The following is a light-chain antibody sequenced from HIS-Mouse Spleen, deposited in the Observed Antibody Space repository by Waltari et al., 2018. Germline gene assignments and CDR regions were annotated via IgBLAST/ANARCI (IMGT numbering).Light chain of an antibody. CDR2: RNN. V-gene: IGLV1-47*01. J-gene: IGLJ3*02. CDR1: SSNIGSNY. CDR3: AAWDDSLSGRV. Sequence: QSVLTQPPSASGTPGQRVTISCSGSSSNIGSNYVYWYQQLPGPAPKLLIYRNNQLPSGVPDRFSGSKSGTSASLAISGLRSEDEADYYCAAWDDSLSGRVFGGGTKLTVL.